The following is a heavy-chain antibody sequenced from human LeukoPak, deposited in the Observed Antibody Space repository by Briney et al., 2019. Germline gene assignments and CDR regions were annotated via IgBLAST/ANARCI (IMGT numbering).Heavy chain of an antibody. V-gene: IGHV4-30-4*01. CDR1: GGSISSGDYY. CDR3: ARDFGIAAAGDY. Sequence: SQTLSLTCTVSGGSISSGDYYWSWIRQPPGKGLEWIGYIYYSGSTYYNPSLKSRVTTSVDTSKNQFSLKLSSVTAADTAVYYCARDFGIAAAGDYWGQGTLVTVSS. D-gene: IGHD6-13*01. CDR2: IYYSGST. J-gene: IGHJ4*02.